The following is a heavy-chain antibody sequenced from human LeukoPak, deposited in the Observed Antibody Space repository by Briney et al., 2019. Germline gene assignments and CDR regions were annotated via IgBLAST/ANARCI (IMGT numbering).Heavy chain of an antibody. D-gene: IGHD1-1*01. V-gene: IGHV3-30*18. Sequence: GRSLRLSCAASGFTFSSYGMHWVRQAPGKGLEWVAVISYDGSNKYYADSVKGRFTISRDNSKNTLYLQMNSLRAEDTAVYYCAKDHIAGTSDYYYGMDVWGQGTTVTVSS. J-gene: IGHJ6*02. CDR2: ISYDGSNK. CDR1: GFTFSSYG. CDR3: AKDHIAGTSDYYYGMDV.